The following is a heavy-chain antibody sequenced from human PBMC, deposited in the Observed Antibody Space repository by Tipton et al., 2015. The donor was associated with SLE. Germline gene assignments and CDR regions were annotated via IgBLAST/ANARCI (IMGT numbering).Heavy chain of an antibody. CDR1: GDSVSSNSAA. J-gene: IGHJ3*02. V-gene: IGHV6-1*01. Sequence: GLVKPSQTLSLTCAISGDSVSSNSAAWNWIRQSPSRGLEWLGRTYYRSKWFNEYAVSVKTRITINPDTSKNQFSLQLNSVTPEDTAVYYCTNTNFGAFDIWGQGTMVTVSS. CDR3: TNTNFGAFDI. CDR2: TYYRSKWFN. D-gene: IGHD4-11*01.